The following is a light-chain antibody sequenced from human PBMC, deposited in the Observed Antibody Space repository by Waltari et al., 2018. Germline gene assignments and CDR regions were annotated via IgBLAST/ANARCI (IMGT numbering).Light chain of an antibody. CDR2: MGS. CDR3: MEALQTPGT. CDR1: QSLLHRNGYNS. J-gene: IGKJ4*01. V-gene: IGKV2-28*01. Sequence: DIVMTQSPLSLPVTPGEPASISCRSSQSLLHRNGYNSLEWYLQKPGQSPQLLISMGSNRASGVPDRFSGSGSGTDFTLKISRVEAEDVGVYYCMEALQTPGTFGGGTKVEIK.